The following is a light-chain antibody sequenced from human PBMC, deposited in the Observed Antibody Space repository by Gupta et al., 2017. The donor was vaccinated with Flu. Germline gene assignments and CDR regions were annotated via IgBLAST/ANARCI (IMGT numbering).Light chain of an antibody. V-gene: IGKV1-39*01. Sequence: GDRATITCRASQSISSYLNWYQQKPGKAPKLLIYAASSLQSGVPSRFSGSGSGTDFTLTISSLQPEDFATYYCQQSYSTPITFGQGTRLEIK. CDR3: QQSYSTPIT. CDR1: QSISSY. J-gene: IGKJ5*01. CDR2: AAS.